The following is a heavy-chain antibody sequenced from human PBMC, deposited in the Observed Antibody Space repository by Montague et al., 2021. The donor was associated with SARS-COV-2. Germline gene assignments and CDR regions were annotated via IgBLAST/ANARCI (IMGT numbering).Heavy chain of an antibody. D-gene: IGHD3-10*01. Sequence: SETLSLTCTVSGGSISNSSYYWGWIRQPPGKGLEWIGSIYYSGSTYYNPSLKSRVTISVDTSKNQFSLKLSSVTAADTAVYYCARPPGGLLWFGEFDYWGQGTLVTVSS. V-gene: IGHV4-39*01. J-gene: IGHJ4*02. CDR2: IYYSGST. CDR1: GGSISNSSYY. CDR3: ARPPGGLLWFGEFDY.